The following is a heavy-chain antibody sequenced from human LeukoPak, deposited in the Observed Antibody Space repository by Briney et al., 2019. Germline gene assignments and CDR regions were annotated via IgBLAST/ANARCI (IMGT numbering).Heavy chain of an antibody. J-gene: IGHJ4*02. D-gene: IGHD5-18*01. CDR2: IYTSGST. V-gene: IGHV4-4*07. CDR1: GGSISSYY. CDR3: ARSHKAMAGEGLFDY. Sequence: KPSETLSLTCTVSGGSISSYYWSWIRQPAGKGLEWIGRIYTSGSTNYNPSLKSRVTISVDTSKNQFSLKLSSVTAADTAVYYCARSHKAMAGEGLFDYWGQGTLVTVSS.